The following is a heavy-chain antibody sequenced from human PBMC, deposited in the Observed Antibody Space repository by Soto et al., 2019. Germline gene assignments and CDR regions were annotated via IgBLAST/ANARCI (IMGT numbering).Heavy chain of an antibody. CDR3: AKETFVSSGWYPD. V-gene: IGHV3-30*18. J-gene: IGHJ4*02. Sequence: QVQLVESGGGVVQPGRSLRLSCAASGFTFSSYGMHWVRQAPGKGLEWVAVISYDGSNKYYADSVKGRFTISRDNSKNTLYLQMTRLRAEDTAVYYCAKETFVSSGWYPDWGQGTLVTVSS. CDR1: GFTFSSYG. CDR2: ISYDGSNK. D-gene: IGHD6-19*01.